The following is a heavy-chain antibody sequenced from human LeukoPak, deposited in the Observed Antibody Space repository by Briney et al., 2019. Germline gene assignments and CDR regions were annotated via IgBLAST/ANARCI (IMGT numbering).Heavy chain of an antibody. CDR3: ARPESGYSGPNGDY. D-gene: IGHD5-12*01. CDR2: IWYDGSNK. J-gene: IGHJ4*02. V-gene: IGHV3-33*01. CDR1: GFTFSSYG. Sequence: GGSLRLSCAASGFTFSSYGMHWVRQAPGKGLEWVAVIWYDGSNKYYADSVKGRFTISRDNSKNTLYLQMNSLRAEDTAVYYCARPESGYSGPNGDYWGQGTLVTVSS.